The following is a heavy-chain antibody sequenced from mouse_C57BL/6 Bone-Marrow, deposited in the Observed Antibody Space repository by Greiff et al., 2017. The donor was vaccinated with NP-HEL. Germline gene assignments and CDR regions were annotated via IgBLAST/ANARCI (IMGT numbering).Heavy chain of an antibody. CDR3: ARGSTMVKWVAY. Sequence: QVQLQQPGGELVRPGTSVKLSCKASGYTFTSYWMHWVKQRPGQGLEWIGVIDPSDSYTNYNQKFKGKATLTVDTSSSTAFMQLSRLTSEDAAVYSWARGSTMVKWVAYWGQGTLVTVTA. D-gene: IGHD2-2*01. CDR1: GYTFTSYW. CDR2: IDPSDSYT. J-gene: IGHJ3*01. V-gene: IGHV1-59*01.